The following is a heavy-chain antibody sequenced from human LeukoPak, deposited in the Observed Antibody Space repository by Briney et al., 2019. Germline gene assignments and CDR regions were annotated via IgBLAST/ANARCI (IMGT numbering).Heavy chain of an antibody. CDR1: GGSISSSSYY. V-gene: IGHV4-39*07. D-gene: IGHD5-12*01. CDR2: IYYSGST. J-gene: IGHJ4*02. Sequence: ETLSLTCTVSGGSISSSSYYWGWIRQSPGKGLEWIGSIYYSGSTYYNPSLKSRVTISVDTSKNQFSLKLSSVTAADTAVYYCASGLRNFDYWGQGTLVTVSS. CDR3: ASGLRNFDY.